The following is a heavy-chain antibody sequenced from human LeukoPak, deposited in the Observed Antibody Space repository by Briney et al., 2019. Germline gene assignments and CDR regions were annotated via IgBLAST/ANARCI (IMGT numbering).Heavy chain of an antibody. V-gene: IGHV3-74*01. D-gene: IGHD3-10*01. CDR3: VRGTSGGYDL. Sequence: PGGSLRLSCAASGFSFTSHYLHWVRQAAGKGLVSVSRINKDGSFADYADSVRGRFTASRDNARGMLYLEMNSLRADDTAVYYCVRGTSGGYDLWGQGTLVTVSS. CDR1: GFSFTSHY. CDR2: INKDGSFA. J-gene: IGHJ4*02.